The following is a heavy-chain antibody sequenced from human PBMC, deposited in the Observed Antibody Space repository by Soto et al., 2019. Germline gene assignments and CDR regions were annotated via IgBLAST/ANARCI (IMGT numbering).Heavy chain of an antibody. CDR3: ARAKQQLVLDY. CDR2: IYYSGST. CDR1: GGPISSYY. D-gene: IGHD6-13*01. V-gene: IGHV4-59*01. J-gene: IGHJ4*02. Sequence: QVQLQESGPGLVKPSETLSLTCTVSGGPISSYYWSWIRQPPGKGLEWIGYIYYSGSTNYNPSLKSRVTISVDTSKNQFSLKLSSVTAADTAVYYCARAKQQLVLDYWGQGTLVTVSS.